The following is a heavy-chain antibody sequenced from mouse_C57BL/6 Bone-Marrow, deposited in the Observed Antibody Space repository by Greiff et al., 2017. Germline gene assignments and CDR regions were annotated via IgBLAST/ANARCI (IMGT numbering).Heavy chain of an antibody. CDR3: ARDDYVDWYFDV. J-gene: IGHJ1*03. D-gene: IGHD2-4*01. CDR2: IYPGSGST. Sequence: VQLQQPGAELVKPGASVKMSCKASGYTFTSYWITWVKQRPGQGLEWIGDIYPGSGSTNYNEKFKSKATRTVDTSSSTAYMQLSSLTSEDSAVYYCARDDYVDWYFDVWGTGTTVTVSS. CDR1: GYTFTSYW. V-gene: IGHV1-55*01.